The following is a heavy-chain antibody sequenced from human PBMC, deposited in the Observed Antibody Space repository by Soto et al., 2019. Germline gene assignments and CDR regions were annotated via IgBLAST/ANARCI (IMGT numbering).Heavy chain of an antibody. V-gene: IGHV4-59*08. CDR3: ARVGTGIVPIAVERYFDY. CDR2: IYYSGST. J-gene: IGHJ4*02. Sequence: SETLSLTCTVSGGSISSYYWSWIRQPPGKGLEWIGHIYYSGSTNYNPSLKSRVTISVDTSKNQFSLKLSSVTAADTAVYYCARVGTGIVPIAVERYFDYWGQGTLVTVS. CDR1: GGSISSYY. D-gene: IGHD1-26*01.